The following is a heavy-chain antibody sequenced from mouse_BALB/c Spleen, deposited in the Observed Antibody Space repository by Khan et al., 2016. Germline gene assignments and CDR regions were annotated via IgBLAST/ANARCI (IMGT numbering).Heavy chain of an antibody. D-gene: IGHD1-2*01. J-gene: IGHJ4*01. CDR1: GYSITSDYA. CDR3: ASTPTAYYAMDY. Sequence: EVELVESGPGLVKPSQSLSLTCTVTGYSITSDYAWNWIRQFPGNKLEWMGYISYSGSTRYYPSLKSRISITRDTSKHQFFLQLNSVTTEDTATYYFASTPTAYYAMDYWGQGTSVTVSS. CDR2: ISYSGST. V-gene: IGHV3-2*02.